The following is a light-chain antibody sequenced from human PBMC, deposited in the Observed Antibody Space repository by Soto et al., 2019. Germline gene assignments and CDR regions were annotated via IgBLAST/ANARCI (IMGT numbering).Light chain of an antibody. CDR3: QQYNNWPPGAT. Sequence: EIVLTQSPATLSLSPGERATLSCRASQNVSRFLAWYQRRPGQAPRLLIYYTSTRATGIPARFSGSGSAKEFTLTISSLQPEDSAVYYCQQYNNWPPGATFGPGTKV. CDR2: YTS. CDR1: QNVSRF. V-gene: IGKV3-15*01. J-gene: IGKJ3*01.